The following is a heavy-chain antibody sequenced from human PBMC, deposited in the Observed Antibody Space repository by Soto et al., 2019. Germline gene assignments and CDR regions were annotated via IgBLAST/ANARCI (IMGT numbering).Heavy chain of an antibody. CDR1: GFAFSTYA. V-gene: IGHV3-23*01. CDR2: ISGSGGSI. CDR3: AKSTRLRLAVAGNCFDH. J-gene: IGHJ4*02. D-gene: IGHD6-19*01. Sequence: EVQLLESGGHMVQPGGSLRLSCAASGFAFSTYAMSWVRQAPGKGLEWLSGISGSGGSIHYADSVKGWFTISRDNSRNTLYLQMNSLRAEDTAIYFCAKSTRLRLAVAGNCFDHWGQGTLVTVSS.